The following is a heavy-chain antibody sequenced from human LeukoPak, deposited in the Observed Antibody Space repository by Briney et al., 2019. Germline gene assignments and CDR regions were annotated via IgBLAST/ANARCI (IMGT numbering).Heavy chain of an antibody. CDR1: GGSFSGYY. J-gene: IGHJ4*02. D-gene: IGHD3-10*01. CDR2: INHSGST. Sequence: SETLSLTCAVYGGSFSGYYWSWIRQPPGKGLEWIGEINHSGSTNYNPSLKSRVTISVDTSKNQFSLKLSSVTAADTAVYYCARGRATMVRGVSRPFGYWGQGTLVTVSS. CDR3: ARGRATMVRGVSRPFGY. V-gene: IGHV4-34*01.